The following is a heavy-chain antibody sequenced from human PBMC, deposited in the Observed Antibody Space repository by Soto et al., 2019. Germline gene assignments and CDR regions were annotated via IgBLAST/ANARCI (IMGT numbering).Heavy chain of an antibody. J-gene: IGHJ4*02. CDR3: ARVMITFAGAIDDN. D-gene: IGHD3-16*02. V-gene: IGHV1-2*02. CDR2: ILPSSGDT. Sequence: QVKLVQSGAEVKKPGASVRVSCEASGYTFSDFYIHWVRQAPGQGLEWMGSILPSSGDTRYAQRFQGRVSMTRDTSINTAYMALSGLRSDDTAVYFCARVMITFAGAIDDNWGQGTLVTVSS. CDR1: GYTFSDFY.